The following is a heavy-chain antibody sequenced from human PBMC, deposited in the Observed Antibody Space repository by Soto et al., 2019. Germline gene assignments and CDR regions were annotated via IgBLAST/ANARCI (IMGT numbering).Heavy chain of an antibody. J-gene: IGHJ4*02. CDR2: ISGSVGST. D-gene: IGHD6-6*01. CDR3: AKDRTIASRNFDS. CDR1: GFTFSDHG. Sequence: GGSLRLSCAASGFTFSDHGMHWVRQAPGKGLEWVSSISGSVGSTFYADSVKGRFTISRDNSMNTLYLQTNSLRAEDTAVYYCAKDRTIASRNFDSWGQGALVTVSS. V-gene: IGHV3-23*01.